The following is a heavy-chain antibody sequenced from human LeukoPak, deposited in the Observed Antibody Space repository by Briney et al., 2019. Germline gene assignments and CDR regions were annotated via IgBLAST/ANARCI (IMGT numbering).Heavy chain of an antibody. CDR2: IKQDGSEK. CDR1: GFTFSSYW. D-gene: IGHD2-8*02. CDR3: ARFPRESAVFCTGGSCAPLPSYFDS. Sequence: PGGSLRLSCAASGFTFSSYWMSWVRQAPGKGLEWVANIKQDGSEKYYVDSVKGRFTVSRDIAKNSVSLQMNSLRVEDTAVYYCARFPRESAVFCTGGSCAPLPSYFDSWGQGTRVAVSS. J-gene: IGHJ4*02. V-gene: IGHV3-7*01.